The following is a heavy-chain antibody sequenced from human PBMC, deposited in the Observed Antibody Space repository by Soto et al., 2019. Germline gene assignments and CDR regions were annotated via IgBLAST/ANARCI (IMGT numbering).Heavy chain of an antibody. J-gene: IGHJ5*02. CDR2: ISAYNGNT. CDR1: GYTFTSYG. V-gene: IGHV1-18*01. Sequence: GASVKVSCKASGYTFTSYGISWVRQAPGQGLEWMGWISAYNGNTKYAQKFQGRVTMTTDTSTSTAYMEVRSLRSDDTAVYYCALRPPLDDWNLSNWFDPWGQGTLVTVSS. D-gene: IGHD1-7*01. CDR3: ALRPPLDDWNLSNWFDP.